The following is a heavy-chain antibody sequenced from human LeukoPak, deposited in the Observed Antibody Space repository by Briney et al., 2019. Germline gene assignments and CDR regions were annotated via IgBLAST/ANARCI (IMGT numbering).Heavy chain of an antibody. Sequence: GGSLRLSCAASGFTFSSYAMSWVRQAPGKGLEWVSAISGSGGSTYYADSVKGRFTISRDNSKNTLYLQMNSLRAEDTAVCYCAKEGPVLRYFDWPVSYFDYWGQGTLVTVSS. V-gene: IGHV3-23*01. CDR1: GFTFSSYA. J-gene: IGHJ4*02. CDR3: AKEGPVLRYFDWPVSYFDY. CDR2: ISGSGGST. D-gene: IGHD3-9*01.